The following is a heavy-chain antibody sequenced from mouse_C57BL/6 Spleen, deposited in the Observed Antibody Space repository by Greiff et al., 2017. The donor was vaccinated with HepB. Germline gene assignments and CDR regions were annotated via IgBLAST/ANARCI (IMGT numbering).Heavy chain of an antibody. CDR2: ISDGGSYT. Sequence: EVKVEESGGGLVKPGGSLKLSCAASGFTFSSYAMSWVRQTPEKRLEWVATISDGGSYTYYPDNVKGRFTISRDNAKNNLYLQMSHLKSEDTAMYYCARFTTVVARDWYFDVWGTGTTVTVSS. CDR3: ARFTTVVARDWYFDV. V-gene: IGHV5-4*03. D-gene: IGHD1-1*01. J-gene: IGHJ1*03. CDR1: GFTFSSYA.